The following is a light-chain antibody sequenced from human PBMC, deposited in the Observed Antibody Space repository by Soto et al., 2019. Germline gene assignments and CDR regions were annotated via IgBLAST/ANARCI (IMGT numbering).Light chain of an antibody. Sequence: QSVLTQPPSPSGTPGQRVTISCTGSSSNIGSNYVYWYQQLPGTAPKLLIYRNNQRPSGVPDRFSGSKSGTSASLAISGLRSKDEADYYCAAWDDSLSGDWVFGGGTKLTVL. CDR1: SSNIGSNY. CDR3: AAWDDSLSGDWV. CDR2: RNN. V-gene: IGLV1-47*01. J-gene: IGLJ3*02.